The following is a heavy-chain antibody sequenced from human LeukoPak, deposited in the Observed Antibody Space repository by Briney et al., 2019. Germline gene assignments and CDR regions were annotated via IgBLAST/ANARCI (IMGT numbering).Heavy chain of an antibody. CDR1: GFTFSSYA. J-gene: IGHJ6*02. CDR3: AKDGRRFHYYDSSGYYPPTPPRMDV. Sequence: GGSLRLSCAASGFTFSSYAMSWVRQAPGKGLEWVSAISGSGGSTYYADSVKGRFTISRDNSKNTLYLQMNSLRAEDTAVHYCAKDGRRFHYYDSSGYYPPTPPRMDVWGQGTTVTVSS. V-gene: IGHV3-23*01. D-gene: IGHD3-22*01. CDR2: ISGSGGST.